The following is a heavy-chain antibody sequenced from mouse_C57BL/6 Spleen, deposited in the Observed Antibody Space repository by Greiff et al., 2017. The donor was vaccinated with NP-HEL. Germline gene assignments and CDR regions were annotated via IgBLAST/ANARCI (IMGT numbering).Heavy chain of an antibody. CDR2: IYPRSGNT. D-gene: IGHD2-2*01. Sequence: QVQLQQSGAELARPGASVTLSCKASGYTFTSYGISWVKQRTGQGLEWIGEIYPRSGNTYYNEKFKGKATLTADKSHSTAYMELRSLTSEGSAVYFWARYYGYDWYLDVWGTGPTVTVSS. J-gene: IGHJ1*03. CDR3: ARYYGYDWYLDV. V-gene: IGHV1-81*01. CDR1: GYTFTSYG.